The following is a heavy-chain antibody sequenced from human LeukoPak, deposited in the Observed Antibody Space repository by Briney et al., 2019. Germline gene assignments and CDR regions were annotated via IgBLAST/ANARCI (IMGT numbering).Heavy chain of an antibody. D-gene: IGHD4-17*01. J-gene: IGHJ4*02. Sequence: SETLSLTCTVSGYSISSGYYWGWIRQPPGKGLEWIGSIYHSGSTYYNPSLKSRVTISVDTSKNQFSLKLSSVTAADTAVYYCATTVAGYGDYGNDYWGQGTLVTVSS. CDR3: ATTVAGYGDYGNDY. CDR2: IYHSGST. CDR1: GYSISSGYY. V-gene: IGHV4-38-2*02.